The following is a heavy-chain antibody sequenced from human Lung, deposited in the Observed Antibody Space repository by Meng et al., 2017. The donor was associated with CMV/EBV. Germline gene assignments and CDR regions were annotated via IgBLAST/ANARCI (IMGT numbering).Heavy chain of an antibody. CDR1: GFTFSSYT. D-gene: IGHD6-19*01. V-gene: IGHV3-7*01. J-gene: IGHJ4*02. CDR2: IKQDGSEK. Sequence: GESLKISCEVSGFTFSSYTMNWVRQAPGKGLEWVANIKQDGSEKYYVDSVKGRFTISRDNAKNSLYLQMNSLRAEDTAVYYCARAGRSSGRIDYWGQGTLVTVSS. CDR3: ARAGRSSGRIDY.